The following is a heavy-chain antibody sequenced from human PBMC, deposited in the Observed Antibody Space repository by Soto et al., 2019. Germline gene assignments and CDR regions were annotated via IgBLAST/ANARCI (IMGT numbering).Heavy chain of an antibody. Sequence: EVQLVESGGGLIQPGKSLRLSCAASGFTVISNYMSWVRQAPGKGLEWVSIIYSGGSTYYADSVKGRFTISRDNSKITLYTQMNRLRAEDTAVYYCAGDGVGHYRTMLRAFDFWGQGTMVTVS. CDR2: IYSGGST. D-gene: IGHD4-4*01. V-gene: IGHV3-53*01. CDR1: GFTVISNY. J-gene: IGHJ3*01. CDR3: AGDGVGHYRTMLRAFDF.